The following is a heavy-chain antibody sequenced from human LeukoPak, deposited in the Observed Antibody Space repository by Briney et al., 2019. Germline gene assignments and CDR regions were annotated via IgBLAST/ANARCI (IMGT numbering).Heavy chain of an antibody. V-gene: IGHV4-4*07. CDR1: GGSISSYY. Sequence: SETLSLTCTVSGGSISSYYWSWIRQPAGKGLEWIGRIYTSGSTNYNPSLKSRVTMSVDTSKNQFPLKLSSVTAADTAVYYCARGPPQAVADLNYFDYWGQGTLVTVSS. CDR2: IYTSGST. D-gene: IGHD6-19*01. J-gene: IGHJ4*02. CDR3: ARGPPQAVADLNYFDY.